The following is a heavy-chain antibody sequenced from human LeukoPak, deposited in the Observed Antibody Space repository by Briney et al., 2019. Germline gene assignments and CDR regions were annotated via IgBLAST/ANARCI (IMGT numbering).Heavy chain of an antibody. CDR3: AKDGRSWKEGYFDY. Sequence: PGGFLRLSCAASGFTFSSYAMSWVRQAPGKGLEWVSAISGSGGSTYYADSVKGRFTISRDNSKNTLYLQMNSLRAEDTAVYYCAKDGRSWKEGYFDYWGQGTLVTVSS. CDR2: ISGSGGST. J-gene: IGHJ4*02. V-gene: IGHV3-23*01. CDR1: GFTFSSYA. D-gene: IGHD6-13*01.